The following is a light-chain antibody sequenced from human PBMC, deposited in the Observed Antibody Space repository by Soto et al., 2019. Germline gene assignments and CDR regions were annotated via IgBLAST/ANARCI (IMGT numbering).Light chain of an antibody. V-gene: IGKV1-9*01. CDR2: AAS. CDR1: HGISSF. CDR3: KTYESYSPYT. J-gene: IGKJ2*01. Sequence: QLTQTPSSLSSSLVDRVTMTCLASHGISSFLACYQQKPGKAPKLLSYAASSLQSGVPSRFSGSGPGAQFTLKISSLQPADFATYYCKTYESYSPYTSGQGPKLDI.